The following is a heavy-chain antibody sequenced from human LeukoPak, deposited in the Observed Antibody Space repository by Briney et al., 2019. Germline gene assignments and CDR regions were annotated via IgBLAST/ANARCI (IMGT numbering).Heavy chain of an antibody. CDR2: ISPDGSYT. Sequence: GGSLRLSCAGSGFVFSDFYINWIRHSPGKGLEWLAYISPDGSYTTYGDSVKGRFVISGDNAKNSVSLQMNSLRVEDTAVYFCASDQVSGVFDYWGQGARVTVS. CDR3: ASDQVSGVFDY. D-gene: IGHD5/OR15-5a*01. J-gene: IGHJ4*02. CDR1: GFVFSDFY. V-gene: IGHV3-11*05.